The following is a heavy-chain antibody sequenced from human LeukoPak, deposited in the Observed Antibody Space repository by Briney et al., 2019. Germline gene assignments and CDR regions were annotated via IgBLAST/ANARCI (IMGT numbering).Heavy chain of an antibody. CDR1: GFTFSSYG. CDR2: IWYDGSNK. Sequence: GGSLRLSCTTSGFTFSSYGMHWVRQAPGKGLEWVAVIWYDGSNKYYADSVKGRFTISRDNSKNTLYLQMNSLRAEDTAVYYCARAEGSGWYWGLAYYFDYWGQGTLVTVSS. J-gene: IGHJ4*02. D-gene: IGHD6-19*01. CDR3: ARAEGSGWYWGLAYYFDY. V-gene: IGHV3-33*01.